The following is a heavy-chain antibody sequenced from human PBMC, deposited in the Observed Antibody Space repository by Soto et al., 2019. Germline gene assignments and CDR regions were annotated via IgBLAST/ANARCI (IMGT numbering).Heavy chain of an antibody. Sequence: GECLESAGKGCGCGCTKYWAGWVLQMPGKGRGWMAIIYPDESDTRYSPSFQGQVTISADKSISTAYLQWSSLKASDTAMYYCVRMGFSGGGYLSYYYYGMDIWGQGTTVTAP. D-gene: IGHD5-12*01. CDR3: VRMGFSGGGYLSYYYYGMDI. CDR2: IYPDESDT. CDR1: GCGCTKYW. V-gene: IGHV5-51*03. J-gene: IGHJ6*02.